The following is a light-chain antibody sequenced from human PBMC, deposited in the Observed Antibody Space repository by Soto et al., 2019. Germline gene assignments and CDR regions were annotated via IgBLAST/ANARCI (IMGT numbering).Light chain of an antibody. CDR3: QQYNNYCT. Sequence: AIQMTQSPSSLSASVGDRVTIACRASQAIGNDLGWYQQKPGKAPNLLIFAASSLQSGVPSRFSGSGSGTEFTLTISSLQPDDSATYYCQQYNNYCTFGQGTKVEV. CDR1: QAIGND. CDR2: AAS. V-gene: IGKV1-6*01. J-gene: IGKJ1*01.